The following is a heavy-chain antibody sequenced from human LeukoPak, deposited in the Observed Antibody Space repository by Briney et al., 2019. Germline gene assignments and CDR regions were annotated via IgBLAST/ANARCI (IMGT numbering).Heavy chain of an antibody. CDR1: GYTFTGYY. Sequence: ASVKVSCKASGYTFTGYYMHWVRQAPGQGLEWMGWINPNSGGTNYAQKFQGWVTMTRVTSISTAYMELSRLRSDDTAVYYCARERLPLGYYYGMDVWGQGTTVTVSS. CDR3: ARERLPLGYYYGMDV. D-gene: IGHD1-1*01. V-gene: IGHV1-2*04. CDR2: INPNSGGT. J-gene: IGHJ6*02.